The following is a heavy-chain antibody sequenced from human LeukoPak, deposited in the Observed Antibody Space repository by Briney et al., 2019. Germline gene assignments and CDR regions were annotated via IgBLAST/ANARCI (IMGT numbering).Heavy chain of an antibody. CDR2: IYYSGST. CDR1: GGSISSSSYY. J-gene: IGHJ4*02. Sequence: SETLSLTCTVSGGSISSSSYYWGWIRQPPGTGLEWIGSIYYSGSTYYNPSLKSRVTISVDTSKNQFSLKLSSVTAADTAVYYCARNTYYFDYWGQGTLVTVSS. V-gene: IGHV4-39*01. CDR3: ARNTYYFDY.